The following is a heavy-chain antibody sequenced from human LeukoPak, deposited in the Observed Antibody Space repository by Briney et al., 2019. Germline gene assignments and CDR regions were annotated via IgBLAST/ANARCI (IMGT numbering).Heavy chain of an antibody. D-gene: IGHD3-16*02. Sequence: GASVKVSCKASQYNFTSYYIHWVRQAPGQGLEWMGIINPSGGSTSYAQKFQGRVTMTRDPSTTTVYIELSSLRSEDTAVYYCARDIPYEVTFGGVTVMGSFVLDYWGQGTLVTVSS. CDR3: ARDIPYEVTFGGVTVMGSFVLDY. J-gene: IGHJ4*02. CDR2: INPSGGST. CDR1: QYNFTSYY. V-gene: IGHV1-46*01.